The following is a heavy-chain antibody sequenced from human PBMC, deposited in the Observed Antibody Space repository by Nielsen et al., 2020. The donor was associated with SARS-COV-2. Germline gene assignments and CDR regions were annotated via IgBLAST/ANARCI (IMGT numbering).Heavy chain of an antibody. J-gene: IGHJ4*02. V-gene: IGHV3-30-3*01. D-gene: IGHD4-11*01. CDR3: ARGQTTVTTYLDY. Sequence: GESLKISCAASGFTFSSYAMHWVRQAPGKGLEWVAVISYDGSNKYYADSVKGRFTISRDNSKNTLYLQMNSLRAEDTAVYYCARGQTTVTTYLDYWGQGTLVTVSS. CDR2: ISYDGSNK. CDR1: GFTFSSYA.